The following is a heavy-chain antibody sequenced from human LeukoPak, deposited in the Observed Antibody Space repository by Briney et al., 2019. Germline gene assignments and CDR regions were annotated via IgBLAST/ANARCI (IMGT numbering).Heavy chain of an antibody. J-gene: IGHJ4*02. CDR3: AGAYSSSWRD. D-gene: IGHD6-13*01. Sequence: PSETLSLTCTVSGYSISSGYYWGWIRQPPGKGLEWIGSIYHSGSTYYNPSLKSRVTISVDTSKNQFSLKLSSVTAADTAVYYCAGAYSSSWRDWGQGTLVTVSS. CDR2: IYHSGST. V-gene: IGHV4-38-2*02. CDR1: GYSISSGYY.